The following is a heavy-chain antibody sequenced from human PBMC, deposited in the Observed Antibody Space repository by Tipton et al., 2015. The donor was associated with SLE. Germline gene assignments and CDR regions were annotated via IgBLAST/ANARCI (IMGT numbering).Heavy chain of an antibody. J-gene: IGHJ3*02. CDR1: GGSISSHH. CDR3: ARDRSRDGYNFDAFDI. V-gene: IGHV4-59*11. D-gene: IGHD5-24*01. Sequence: TLSLTCTVSGGSISSHHWSWIRQPPGKGLEWIGYIYYSGSTNYNPSLKSRVTISVDTSKNQFSLKLSSVTAADTAVYYCARDRSRDGYNFDAFDIWGQGTMVTVSS. CDR2: IYYSGST.